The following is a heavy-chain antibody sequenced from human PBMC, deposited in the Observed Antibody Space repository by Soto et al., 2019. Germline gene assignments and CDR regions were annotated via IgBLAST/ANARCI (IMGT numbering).Heavy chain of an antibody. V-gene: IGHV3-23*01. D-gene: IGHD5-18*01. CDR3: AKRVKAMVAVYYYYGMDV. CDR2: ISGSGGST. CDR1: GFTFSSYA. Sequence: PGGSLRLSCAASGFTFSSYAMSWVRQAPGKGLEWVSAISGSGGSTYYADSVKGRFTISRDNSKNTLYLQMNSLRAEDTAVYYCAKRVKAMVAVYYYYGMDVWGQGTTVTVSS. J-gene: IGHJ6*02.